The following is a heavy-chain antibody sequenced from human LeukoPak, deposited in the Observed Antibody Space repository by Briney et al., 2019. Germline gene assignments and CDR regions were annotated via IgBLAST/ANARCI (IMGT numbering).Heavy chain of an antibody. J-gene: IGHJ4*02. CDR3: ARGQGMATTPFDF. CDR1: GGSISSYY. D-gene: IGHD5-24*01. CDR2: VYYSGST. Sequence: PSETLSLTCTVSGGSISSYYWSWIWEPPGKGLEWIGYVYYSGSTNSNSSLKSQVTISVDTSKNQFSLKLTSVTAADTAVYYCARGQGMATTPFDFWSQGTLVTVSS. V-gene: IGHV4-59*01.